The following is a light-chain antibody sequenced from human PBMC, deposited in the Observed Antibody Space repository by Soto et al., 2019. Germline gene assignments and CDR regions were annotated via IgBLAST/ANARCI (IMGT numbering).Light chain of an antibody. V-gene: IGKV1-8*01. CDR1: HGISNY. CDR2: GAS. J-gene: IGKJ3*01. Sequence: ALRMTQSPSSFSASTGDRVTITCRAGHGISNYLAWYQQKPGKGPKPLIYGASTLQSGVPSRFSGSGSVTDFTLTISSLQPEDFATYYCQQYYSYPFTFGPGTKVDI. CDR3: QQYYSYPFT.